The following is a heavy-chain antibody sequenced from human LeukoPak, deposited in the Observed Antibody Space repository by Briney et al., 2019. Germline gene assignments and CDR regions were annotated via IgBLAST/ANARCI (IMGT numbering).Heavy chain of an antibody. CDR2: ISGSGGST. V-gene: IGHV3-23*01. J-gene: IGHJ6*02. CDR3: ARDIPGPRNYYGMDV. D-gene: IGHD1-26*01. Sequence: GGSLRLSCAASGFTFSSYAMSWVRQAPGKGLEWVSAISGSGGSTYYANSVKGRFTISRDNSKNTLYLQMNSLRAEDTAVYYCARDIPGPRNYYGMDVWGQGTTVTVSS. CDR1: GFTFSSYA.